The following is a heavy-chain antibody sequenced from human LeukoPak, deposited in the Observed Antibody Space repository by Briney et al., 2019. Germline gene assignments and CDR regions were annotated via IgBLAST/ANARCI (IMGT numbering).Heavy chain of an antibody. J-gene: IGHJ3*02. Sequence: GASVRVSCKASGDIFSTYYVQWVRQAPGQGLEWIGMINPHGGTTSYAQKFQDRVTMTRDTSTSTVYMQLSSLRFEDTAVYYCARDFGNAFDIWGQGTMVTVSS. CDR3: ARDFGNAFDI. V-gene: IGHV1-46*01. D-gene: IGHD3-16*01. CDR2: INPHGGTT. CDR1: GDIFSTYY.